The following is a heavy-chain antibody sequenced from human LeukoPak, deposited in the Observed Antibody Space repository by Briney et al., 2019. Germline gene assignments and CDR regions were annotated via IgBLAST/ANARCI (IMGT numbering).Heavy chain of an antibody. CDR3: ASVYYYDSSGYSLYFDY. V-gene: IGHV1-69*13. CDR2: IIPIFGTA. J-gene: IGHJ4*02. Sequence: SVKVSCKASGGTFSSYAISWVRQAPGQGLEWMGGIIPIFGTANYAQKFQGRVTITADESTSTAYMELSSLRSEDTAAYYCASVYYYDSSGYSLYFDYWGQGTLVTVSS. D-gene: IGHD3-22*01. CDR1: GGTFSSYA.